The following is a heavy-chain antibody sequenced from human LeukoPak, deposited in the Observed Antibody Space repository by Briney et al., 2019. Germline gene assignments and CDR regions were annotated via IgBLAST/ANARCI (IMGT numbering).Heavy chain of an antibody. Sequence: SETLSLTCTVSGGSIIVSTSYWGWIRQPPGKGLDWIAIINYSGSTYYNPSLRSRVTISVDTSKNQFSLKLNYVTASDTAVYYCARGYDYWGQGTLVTVSS. V-gene: IGHV4-39*01. CDR1: GGSIIVSTSY. J-gene: IGHJ4*02. CDR3: ARGYDY. CDR2: INYSGST. D-gene: IGHD3-22*01.